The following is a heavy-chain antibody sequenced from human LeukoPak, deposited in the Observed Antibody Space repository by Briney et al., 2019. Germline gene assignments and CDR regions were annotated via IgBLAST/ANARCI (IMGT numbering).Heavy chain of an antibody. CDR2: IIPIFGTA. D-gene: IGHD3-22*01. CDR3: ARDLGYYDSSSFRYYYYYMDV. V-gene: IGHV1-69*01. Sequence: SVKVSCKASGGTFTSYAISWVRQAPGQGLEWMGGIIPIFGTANYAQEFQGKVTITADESTSTAYMELSSLRSEDTAVYYCARDLGYYDSSSFRYYYYYMDVWGKGTTVTVSS. J-gene: IGHJ6*03. CDR1: GGTFTSYA.